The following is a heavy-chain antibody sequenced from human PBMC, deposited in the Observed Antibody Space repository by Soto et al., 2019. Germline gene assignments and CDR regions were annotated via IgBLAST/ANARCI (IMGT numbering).Heavy chain of an antibody. J-gene: IGHJ6*02. D-gene: IGHD2-2*01. Sequence: ASVKVSCKASGYTFTGYYMHWVRQAPGQGLEWMGWINPNSGGTNYAQKFQGWVTMTRDTSISTAYMELSRLRSDDTAVYYCARDLEPAAWGYYYGMDVWGQGTTVTVSS. CDR3: ARDLEPAAWGYYYGMDV. CDR2: INPNSGGT. CDR1: GYTFTGYY. V-gene: IGHV1-2*04.